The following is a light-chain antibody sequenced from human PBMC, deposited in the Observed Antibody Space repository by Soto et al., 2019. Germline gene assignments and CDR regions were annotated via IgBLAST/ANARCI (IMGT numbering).Light chain of an antibody. CDR3: SSYTTSNTRQIV. Sequence: QSVLTQPASVSGSPGQSITISCTGTSSDVGGYNYVSWYQHHPGKAPKLIIYDVTNRPSGVSNSFSGSKSGNTASLTISGLQPEDEADYYCSSYTTSNTRQIVLGTGTKVTVL. CDR1: SSDVGGYNY. CDR2: DVT. V-gene: IGLV2-14*03. J-gene: IGLJ1*01.